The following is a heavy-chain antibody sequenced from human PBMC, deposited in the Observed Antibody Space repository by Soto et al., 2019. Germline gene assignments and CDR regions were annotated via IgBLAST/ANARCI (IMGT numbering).Heavy chain of an antibody. J-gene: IGHJ4*02. CDR2: ISGSGDNT. CDR3: VKRPLVLALGFVD. V-gene: IGHV3-23*01. D-gene: IGHD6-6*01. Sequence: GGSLRLSCAASGFTFSNYVMSWVRQAPGKGLEWVSSISGSGDNTYYADSVKGRFTISRDNSKNTLFLQMNSLRAEDTAVYYWVKRPLVLALGFVDWGPGTLVNVSS. CDR1: GFTFSNYV.